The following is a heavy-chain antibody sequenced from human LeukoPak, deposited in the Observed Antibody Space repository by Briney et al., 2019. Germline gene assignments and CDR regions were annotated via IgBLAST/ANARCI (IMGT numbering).Heavy chain of an antibody. CDR1: GFTFDDYG. CDR3: ASYGDYEGAFDI. J-gene: IGHJ3*02. Sequence: GGSLRLSCAASGFTFDDYGMSWVRQAPGKGLEWVSGINWNGGSTGYADSVKGRFTISRDNAKNSLYLQMNSLRAKDTALYYCASYGDYEGAFDIWGQGTMVTVSS. CDR2: INWNGGST. V-gene: IGHV3-20*04. D-gene: IGHD4-17*01.